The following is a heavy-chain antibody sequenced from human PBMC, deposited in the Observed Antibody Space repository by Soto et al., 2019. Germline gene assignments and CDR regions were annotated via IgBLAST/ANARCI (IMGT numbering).Heavy chain of an antibody. J-gene: IGHJ6*03. CDR3: ARVLAAHYYYYYYMDV. D-gene: IGHD6-6*01. CDR2: ISSSSSTI. Sequence: EVQLVESGGGLVQPGGSLRLSCAASGFTFSSYSMNWVGQAPGKGLEWVSYISSSSSTIYYADSVKGRFTISRDNAKNSLYLQMNSLRAEDTAVYYCARVLAAHYYYYYYMDVWGKGTTVTVSS. CDR1: GFTFSSYS. V-gene: IGHV3-48*01.